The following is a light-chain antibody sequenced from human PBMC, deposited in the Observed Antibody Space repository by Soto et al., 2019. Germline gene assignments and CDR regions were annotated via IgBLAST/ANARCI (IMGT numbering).Light chain of an antibody. CDR3: FSYARSPPFAFV. J-gene: IGLJ1*01. CDR2: EVS. CDR1: SSDVGSYNL. Sequence: QSALTQPASVSGSPGQSITISCTGTSSDVGSYNLVSWYQQHPGKAPKLIIYEVSNRPSGVSNRFSGSKSDNTASLTISGLQAEDGADYYCFSYARSPPFAFVFGTGTKLPVL. V-gene: IGLV2-23*02.